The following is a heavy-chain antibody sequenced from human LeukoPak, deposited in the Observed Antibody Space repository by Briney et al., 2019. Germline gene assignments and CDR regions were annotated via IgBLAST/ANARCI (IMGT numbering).Heavy chain of an antibody. CDR1: GFTFSDYY. Sequence: GGSLRLSCAASGFTFSDYYMSWIRQAPGKGLVWVSRINSDGSSTRYGDSVKGRFTISRDNAKNTLYLQMNSLRAEDTAVYYCARDYYDSSGYYGWGQGTLVTVSS. J-gene: IGHJ4*02. CDR3: ARDYYDSSGYYG. V-gene: IGHV3-74*01. CDR2: INSDGSST. D-gene: IGHD3-22*01.